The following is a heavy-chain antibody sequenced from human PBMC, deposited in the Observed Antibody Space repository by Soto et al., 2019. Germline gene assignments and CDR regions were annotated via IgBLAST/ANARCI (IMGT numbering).Heavy chain of an antibody. D-gene: IGHD3-22*01. CDR3: ARVPYYYDSSGYSYWYFDL. V-gene: IGHV3-7*03. CDR2: IKQDGSEK. Sequence: EMQLVESGGGLVQPGGSLRLSCAASGFTFSSYWMSWVRQAPGKGLEWVANIKQDGSEKYYVDSVKGRFTISRDNAKNSLYLQMNSLRAEDTAVYYCARVPYYYDSSGYSYWYFDLWGRGTLVTVSS. CDR1: GFTFSSYW. J-gene: IGHJ2*01.